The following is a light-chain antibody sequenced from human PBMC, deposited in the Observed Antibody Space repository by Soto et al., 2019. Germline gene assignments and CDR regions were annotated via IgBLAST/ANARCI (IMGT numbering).Light chain of an antibody. Sequence: QSALTQPPSVSGSPGQSVTISCTGTSSDVGSYNRVSWYQQPPGTAPKLMIYEVSNRPSGVPDRFSGSKSGNTASLTISGLQAEDEADYYCSLYKSSSTYVFVPGTKLTVL. V-gene: IGLV2-18*01. CDR3: SLYKSSSTYV. CDR1: SSDVGSYNR. J-gene: IGLJ1*01. CDR2: EVS.